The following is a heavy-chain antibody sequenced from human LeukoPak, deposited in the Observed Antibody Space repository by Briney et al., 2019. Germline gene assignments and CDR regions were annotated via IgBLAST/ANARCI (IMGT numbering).Heavy chain of an antibody. Sequence: PGGSLRLSCAASGFTFSSYDMHWVRHATGKGLEWVSAIGTPVDTYYPGSVKGRFTISRENAKNSLYLQMNSLRAGDTAVYYCARGTRDSPYYYYGMDVWGQGTTVTVSS. J-gene: IGHJ6*02. CDR3: ARGTRDSPYYYYGMDV. D-gene: IGHD2-21*02. V-gene: IGHV3-13*01. CDR1: GFTFSSYD. CDR2: IGTPVDT.